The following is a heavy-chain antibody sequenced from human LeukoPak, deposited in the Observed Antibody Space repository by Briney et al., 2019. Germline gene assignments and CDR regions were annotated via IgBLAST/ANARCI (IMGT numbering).Heavy chain of an antibody. D-gene: IGHD3/OR15-3a*01. CDR3: ARGGSMIFGGLND. Sequence: ASVKVSCKASGYTFTAYYIHWVRQAPGQGLEWMGWIDPNSGGTNYAQRFQGRVTMTRDTSISTAYMELSRLRSDDTAVYYCARGGSMIFGGLNDWGQGARVTVSS. V-gene: IGHV1-2*02. CDR1: GYTFTAYY. CDR2: IDPNSGGT. J-gene: IGHJ4*02.